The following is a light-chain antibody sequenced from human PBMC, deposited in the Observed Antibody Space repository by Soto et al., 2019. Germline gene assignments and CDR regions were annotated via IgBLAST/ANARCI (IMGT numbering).Light chain of an antibody. Sequence: EVVMTQSPATLSVSPGERATLSCRASQSVSRHLAWYQQKPGQAPRLLIYGASTRATGIPARFSGSVSGTEFTLTITSLQPEDFAVYYCQQYNNWPLTFGGGTKVEI. CDR2: GAS. J-gene: IGKJ4*01. V-gene: IGKV3-15*01. CDR3: QQYNNWPLT. CDR1: QSVSRH.